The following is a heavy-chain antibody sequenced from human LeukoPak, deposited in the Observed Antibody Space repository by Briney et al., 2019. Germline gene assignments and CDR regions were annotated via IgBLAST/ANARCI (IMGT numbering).Heavy chain of an antibody. CDR1: GFTVSSNY. Sequence: PGGSLRLSCAASGFTVSSNYMSWVRQAPGKGLEWVSVIYNGGSTYYADSVKRRFTISIENSKKKLYIQMNSLRAEDTAVYYCARDGYYGSGSYYNWFDPWGQGTLVTVSS. J-gene: IGHJ5*02. D-gene: IGHD3-10*01. CDR3: ARDGYYGSGSYYNWFDP. V-gene: IGHV3-66*01. CDR2: IYNGGST.